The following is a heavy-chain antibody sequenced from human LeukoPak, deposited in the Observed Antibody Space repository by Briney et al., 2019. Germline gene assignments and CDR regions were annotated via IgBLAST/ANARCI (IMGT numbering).Heavy chain of an antibody. CDR1: GGSITSSSYY. CDR3: AREMCGGGSCYRNYYYYYMDV. CDR2: IYYSGTT. Sequence: PSEALSLTCTVSGGSITSSSYYWGWIRQPPGKGLERIGTIYYSGTTYYNPSLKSRVTISVDTSKNQFSLKLNSVTAADTAVYYCAREMCGGGSCYRNYYYYYMDVWGKGTTVTVSS. J-gene: IGHJ6*03. D-gene: IGHD2-15*01. V-gene: IGHV4-39*07.